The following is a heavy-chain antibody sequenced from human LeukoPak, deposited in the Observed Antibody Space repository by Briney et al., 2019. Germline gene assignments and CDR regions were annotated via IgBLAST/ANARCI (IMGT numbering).Heavy chain of an antibody. Sequence: GGSLRLSCAASGFTFDDYGMSWVRQAPGKGLEWVSGINWNGGSTGYADSVKGRFTISRDNAKNSLYLQMNSLRAEDTALYHCAKTDIVVVPEFHYYFDYWGQGTLVTVSS. CDR1: GFTFDDYG. V-gene: IGHV3-20*01. J-gene: IGHJ4*02. D-gene: IGHD2-2*01. CDR2: INWNGGST. CDR3: AKTDIVVVPEFHYYFDY.